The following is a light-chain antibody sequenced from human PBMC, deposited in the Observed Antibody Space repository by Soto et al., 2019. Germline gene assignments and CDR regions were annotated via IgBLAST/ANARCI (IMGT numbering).Light chain of an antibody. J-gene: IGKJ5*01. V-gene: IGKV3-15*01. CDR1: QSVNTK. CDR2: RAS. CDR3: QQYNDWPSIT. Sequence: EVVMTQSPGTLSLSPGESATLSCRASQSVNTKLAWYQQKPGQAPRLLIYRASTRATGVPARFSGSGSRTEFTLTISGLQSEDFAVYYCQQYNDWPSITFGQGRRLEIK.